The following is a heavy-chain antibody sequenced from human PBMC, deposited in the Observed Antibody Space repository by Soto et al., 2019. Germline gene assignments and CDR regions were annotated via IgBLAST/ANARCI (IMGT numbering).Heavy chain of an antibody. J-gene: IGHJ3*02. CDR2: IYYSGST. CDR1: GGSISSGGYY. Sequence: PSETLSLTCTVSGGSISSGGYYWSWIRQHPGKGLEWIGYIYYSGSTYYNPSLKSRVTISVDTSKNQFSLKLSSVTAADTAVYYCARDRYFSEMATIKGRAFDIWGQGTMVTVSS. CDR3: ARDRYFSEMATIKGRAFDI. V-gene: IGHV4-31*03. D-gene: IGHD5-12*01.